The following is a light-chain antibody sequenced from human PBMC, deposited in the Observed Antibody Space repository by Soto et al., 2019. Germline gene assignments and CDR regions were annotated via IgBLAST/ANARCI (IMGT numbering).Light chain of an antibody. J-gene: IGKJ4*01. V-gene: IGKV1-39*01. CDR3: QQCYSIPLT. CDR2: TVS. CDR1: QNIGRN. Sequence: DIQMTQSPSSLSTSVGDRVTITCRASQNIGRNLNWYQQKPGKAPKLLIYTVSNLQTGVPLRFSGRGSGTEFTLTISALQPEDFATYYCQQCYSIPLTFGAGTKVDIX.